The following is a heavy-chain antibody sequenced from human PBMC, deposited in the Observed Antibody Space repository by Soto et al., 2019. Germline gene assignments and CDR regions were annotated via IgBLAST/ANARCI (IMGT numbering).Heavy chain of an antibody. D-gene: IGHD6-6*01. V-gene: IGHV3-23*01. J-gene: IGHJ5*02. CDR3: AKQIVPRRFGP. CDR2: ISGGGGST. Sequence: EVQLLESGGGLVQPGGSLRLSCAASGFTFSSYAMSWVRQAPGKGLEWVSAISGGGGSTYYADSVKGRFTISRDHSKKSLELQMNSLRAEPTAVYYSAKQIVPRRFGPWGQGPLVTVSS. CDR1: GFTFSSYA.